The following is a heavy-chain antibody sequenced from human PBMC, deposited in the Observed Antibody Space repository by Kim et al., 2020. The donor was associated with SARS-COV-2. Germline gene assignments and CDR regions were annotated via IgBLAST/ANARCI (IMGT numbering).Heavy chain of an antibody. V-gene: IGHV3-33*06. D-gene: IGHD6-6*01. CDR2: IWYDGSNK. J-gene: IGHJ6*02. CDR1: GFTFSSYG. CDR3: AKDLVSSWDTGSASYYYGMDV. Sequence: GGSLRLSCAASGFTFSSYGMHWVRQAPGKGLEWVAVIWYDGSNKYYADSVKGRFTISRDNSKNTLYLQMNSLRAEDTAVYYCAKDLVSSWDTGSASYYYGMDVWGQGTMVTVSS.